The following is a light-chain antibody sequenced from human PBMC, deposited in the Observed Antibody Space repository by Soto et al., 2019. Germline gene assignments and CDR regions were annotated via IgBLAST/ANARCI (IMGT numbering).Light chain of an antibody. CDR1: QSLLHSNGNIY. CDR2: LGS. Sequence: DIVLTQSPLSLPVTPGEPASISCRSSQSLLHSNGNIYLDWYLQKPGQSPQLLIYLGSIRASGVPERFGGSGSGTDFTQKKPRGGGGDFGVFSQMQAKNAPREFGQGAKVENK. J-gene: IGKJ1*01. CDR3: MQAKNAPRE. V-gene: IGKV2-28*01.